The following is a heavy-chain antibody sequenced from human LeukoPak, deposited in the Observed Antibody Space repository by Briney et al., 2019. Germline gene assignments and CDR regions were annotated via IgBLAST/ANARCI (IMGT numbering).Heavy chain of an antibody. CDR2: ISSSSSYI. CDR1: GFTFSSYS. D-gene: IGHD4-17*01. J-gene: IGHJ4*02. V-gene: IGHV3-21*01. Sequence: GGSLRLSCAASGFTFSSYSMNWVRQAPGKGLEWGSSISSSSSYIYYADSVKGRFTISRDNAKSSLYLQMNSLRAEDTAVYYCARDLDYGDYAFDYWGQGTLVTVSS. CDR3: ARDLDYGDYAFDY.